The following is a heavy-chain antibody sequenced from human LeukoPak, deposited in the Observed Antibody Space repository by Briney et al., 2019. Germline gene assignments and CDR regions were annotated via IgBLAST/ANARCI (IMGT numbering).Heavy chain of an antibody. CDR2: ISNNGVNR. D-gene: IGHD6-19*01. CDR1: GFTFSTYA. J-gene: IGHJ4*02. CDR3: AKGEFGRGWPN. Sequence: GGSLRLSCAASGFTFSTYALNWVRQAPRNGLEWVSGISNNGVNRNYADSVTGRFTISGHNSKNTLYLHINSLRPEDTAVYYCAKGEFGRGWPNWGQGTLVTVSS. V-gene: IGHV3-23*01.